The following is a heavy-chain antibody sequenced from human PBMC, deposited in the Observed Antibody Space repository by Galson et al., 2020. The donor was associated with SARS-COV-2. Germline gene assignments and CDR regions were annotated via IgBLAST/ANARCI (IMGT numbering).Heavy chain of an antibody. CDR2: INGDSSLD. D-gene: IGHD6-19*01. J-gene: IGHJ4*02. V-gene: IGHV3-7*04. Sequence: GGSLRLSCAVSGLSFSNSWMSWVRRAPWKGLEFVANINGDSSLDTYLDSVRGRFIISRDNAENSVYLQMNSLRLEDTAVYYCGGGGGWLCDYWCQVILVTVSS. CDR3: GGGGGWLCDY. CDR1: GLSFSNSW.